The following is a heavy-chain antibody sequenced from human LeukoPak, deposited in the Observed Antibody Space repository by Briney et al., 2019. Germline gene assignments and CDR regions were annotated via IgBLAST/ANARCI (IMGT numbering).Heavy chain of an antibody. Sequence: PSETLSLTCTVSGGSISSYYWSWIRQPPGKGLEWIGYIYYSGSTNYNPSLKSRVTISVGTSKNQFSLKLSSVTAADTAVYYCARYRYCSSTSCYDPWGQGTLVTVSS. J-gene: IGHJ5*02. CDR1: GGSISSYY. D-gene: IGHD2-2*01. CDR2: IYYSGST. V-gene: IGHV4-59*08. CDR3: ARYRYCSSTSCYDP.